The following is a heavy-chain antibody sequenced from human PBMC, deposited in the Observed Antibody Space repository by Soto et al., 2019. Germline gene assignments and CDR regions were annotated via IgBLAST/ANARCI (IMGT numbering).Heavy chain of an antibody. CDR1: GFTFSSYS. Sequence: GGCLRLSCAASGFTFSSYSMNWVRQAPGKGLEWVSSISSSSSYIYYADSVKGRFTISRDNAKNSLYLQMNSLRAEDTAVYYCARDPPAAGTSNAFDIWGQGTMVTVSS. J-gene: IGHJ3*02. CDR3: ARDPPAAGTSNAFDI. V-gene: IGHV3-21*01. D-gene: IGHD6-13*01. CDR2: ISSSSSYI.